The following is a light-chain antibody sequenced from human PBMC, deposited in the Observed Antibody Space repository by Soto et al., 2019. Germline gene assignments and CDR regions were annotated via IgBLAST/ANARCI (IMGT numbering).Light chain of an antibody. V-gene: IGKV1-5*03. CDR3: YQYSTYTPRT. CDR1: QSISIW. Sequence: DIQMTQSPSPLSASVGDRVTITCRASQSISIWLAWYQQKPGKAPKILIYKASSLESGVPSRFSGSGSETEFSLTISSLQPDDFATSYFYQYSTYTPRTFRQGAKGDIK. CDR2: KAS. J-gene: IGKJ1*01.